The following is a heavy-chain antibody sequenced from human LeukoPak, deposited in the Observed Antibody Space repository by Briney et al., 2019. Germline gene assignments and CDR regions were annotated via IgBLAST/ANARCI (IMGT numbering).Heavy chain of an antibody. CDR1: GGSISTYY. CDR2: IYTSGST. D-gene: IGHD6-6*01. Sequence: SETLSLTCTVSGGSISTYYWNWIRQPAGKGPEWIGRIYTSGSTNYNPSLKSRVTMSVDTSKNQFSLKLSSVTAADTAVYYCARSSNSPSLPNDYWGQGTLVTVSS. J-gene: IGHJ4*02. V-gene: IGHV4-4*07. CDR3: ARSSNSPSLPNDY.